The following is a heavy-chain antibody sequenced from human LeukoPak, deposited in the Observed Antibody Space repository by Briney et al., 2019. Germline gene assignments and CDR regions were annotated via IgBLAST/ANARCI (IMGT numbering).Heavy chain of an antibody. CDR2: IYSGGST. V-gene: IGHV3-53*01. Sequence: GGSLRLSCAASGFTVSSNYMSWVRQAPGKGLEWVSVIYSGGSTYYADSVKGRFTISRDNSKNTLYLQMNSLRAEDTAVYYCANGDYYDSSGPFDYWGQGTLVTVSS. D-gene: IGHD3-22*01. CDR3: ANGDYYDSSGPFDY. CDR1: GFTVSSNY. J-gene: IGHJ4*02.